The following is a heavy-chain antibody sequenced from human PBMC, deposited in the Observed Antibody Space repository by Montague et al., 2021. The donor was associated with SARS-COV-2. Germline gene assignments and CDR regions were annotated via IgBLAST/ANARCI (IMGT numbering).Heavy chain of an antibody. CDR1: GGSFSGYY. V-gene: IGHV4-34*01. J-gene: IGHJ4*02. CDR2: INHSGST. D-gene: IGHD3-16*01. Sequence: SETLSLTCAVYGGSFSGYYWSWIRQPPGKGLEWIGEINHSGSTNYNSSLKSRVTISADTSKNQFSLKLSSVTAADTAVYYCARGVELRDYGCFPCYCYYLDDWGQGTLVTVSS. CDR3: ARGVELRDYGCFPCYCYYLDD.